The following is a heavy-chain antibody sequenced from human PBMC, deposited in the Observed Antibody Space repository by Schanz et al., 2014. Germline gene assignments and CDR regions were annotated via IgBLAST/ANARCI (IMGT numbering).Heavy chain of an antibody. D-gene: IGHD6-13*01. CDR1: GFTFSNYG. CDR3: AKGLGTRSNNFDY. J-gene: IGHJ4*02. V-gene: IGHV3-30*18. Sequence: QVQLVESGGGVVRPWRSLRLSCAASGFTFSNYGMHWVRQAPGKGLEWVAVISYDGSDKFYADSVKGRFTISRDNSNNTLSLQMNSLRNEDTAVYYCAKGLGTRSNNFDYWGQGTLVTVSS. CDR2: ISYDGSDK.